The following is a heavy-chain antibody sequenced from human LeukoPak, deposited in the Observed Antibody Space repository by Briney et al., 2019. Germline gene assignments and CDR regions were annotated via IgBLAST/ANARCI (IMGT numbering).Heavy chain of an antibody. CDR2: IYHSGNT. J-gene: IGHJ4*02. D-gene: IGHD3-22*01. CDR1: AYSISSGYY. CDR3: AREKFYYDSSGYYDY. Sequence: PSETLSLTCTVSAYSISSGYYWGWIRQPPGKGLEWIGSIYHSGNTYYNPSLKSRVTMSVDTSKNQFSLNLRSVTAADTAVYYCAREKFYYDSSGYYDYWGQGTLVTVSS. V-gene: IGHV4-38-2*02.